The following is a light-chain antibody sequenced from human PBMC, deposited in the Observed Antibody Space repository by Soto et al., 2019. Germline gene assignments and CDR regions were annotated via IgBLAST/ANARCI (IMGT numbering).Light chain of an antibody. J-gene: IGLJ2*01. CDR1: SSDVGSYNL. CDR3: CSYAGSSTSVV. Sequence: QSALTQPASVSGSPGQSITISCTGTSSDVGSYNLVSWYQQHPGKAPKLMIYEGSKRPSGVSNRFSGSKSGNTACLTISGLQAEDEADYYCCSYAGSSTSVVFGGGTKVTVL. V-gene: IGLV2-23*01. CDR2: EGS.